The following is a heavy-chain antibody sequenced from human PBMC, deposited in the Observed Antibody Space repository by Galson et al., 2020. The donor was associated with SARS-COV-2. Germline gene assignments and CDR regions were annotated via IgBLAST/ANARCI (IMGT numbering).Heavy chain of an antibody. CDR1: GFSFSTYA. J-gene: IGHJ4*02. D-gene: IGHD2-8*01. V-gene: IGHV3-23*01. CDR3: AKGSCTNGVCYFDY. CDR2: ISGSGGST. Sequence: GSLRLSCAASGFSFSTYAMSWVRQAPGKGLEWVSTISGSGGSTHYADSVKGRFTISRDNSKNTLYLQMSSLRAEDTAVYYCAKGSCTNGVCYFDYWGQGTLVTVSP.